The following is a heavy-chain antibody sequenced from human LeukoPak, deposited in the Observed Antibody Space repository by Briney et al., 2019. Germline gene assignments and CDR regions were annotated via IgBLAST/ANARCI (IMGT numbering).Heavy chain of an antibody. CDR1: GYTFTSYD. V-gene: IGHV1-8*01. D-gene: IGHD3-9*01. CDR3: FRAEDGIRYFDWFTSSGHSDY. Sequence: ASVKVSCKASGYTFTSYDINWVRHATGQWLEWMGWMNPNSGNTGYAQKFQGRVTMTRNTSISTAYMELSSLRSEDTAVYYFFRAEDGIRYFDWFTSSGHSDYWGQGTLVTVSS. J-gene: IGHJ4*02. CDR2: MNPNSGNT.